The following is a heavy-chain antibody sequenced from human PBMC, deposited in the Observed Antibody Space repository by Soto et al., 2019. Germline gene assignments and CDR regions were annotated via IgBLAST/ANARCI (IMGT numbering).Heavy chain of an antibody. CDR3: ARVWDFYYDSSGSNNWFDP. CDR2: IYYSGSP. CDR1: GGSISSYY. J-gene: IGHJ5*02. D-gene: IGHD3-22*01. Sequence: SETLSLTCTVSGGSISSYYWSWIRQPPGKGLEWIGYIYYSGSPNYNPSLKSRATISVDTSKNQFSLKLSSVTAADTAVYYCARVWDFYYDSSGSNNWFDPWGQGTLVTVS. V-gene: IGHV4-59*01.